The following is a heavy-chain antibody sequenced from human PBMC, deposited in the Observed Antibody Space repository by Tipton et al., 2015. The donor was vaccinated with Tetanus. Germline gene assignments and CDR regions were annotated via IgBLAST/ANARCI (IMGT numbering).Heavy chain of an antibody. J-gene: IGHJ5*02. CDR3: ARGRGLGPHEYFEH. D-gene: IGHD3/OR15-3a*01. CDR1: GYSFTGYY. Sequence: QVQLVQSGAEVKKPGASVKVSCKTAGYSFTGYYIHWVRQAPGQGLEWMGWINPNSGGTNYAQKFQGRVTMTRDTSISTVYMELSRLKSDDTAVYYCARGRGLGPHEYFEHWGQGTLVTVSS. V-gene: IGHV1-2*02. CDR2: INPNSGGT.